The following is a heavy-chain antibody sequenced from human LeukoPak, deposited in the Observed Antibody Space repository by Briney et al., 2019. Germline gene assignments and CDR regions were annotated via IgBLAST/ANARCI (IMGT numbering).Heavy chain of an antibody. D-gene: IGHD3-22*01. CDR1: GFTFSSYG. CDR2: IWYDGSNK. J-gene: IGHJ3*02. Sequence: GGSLRLSCAASGFTFSSYGMHWIRQAPGKGLEWVAVIWYDGSNKYYADSVKGRFTISRDNSKNTLYLQMNSLRAEDTAVYYCARDVPAYYYDSSGYTDAFDIWGQGTMVTVSS. V-gene: IGHV3-33*01. CDR3: ARDVPAYYYDSSGYTDAFDI.